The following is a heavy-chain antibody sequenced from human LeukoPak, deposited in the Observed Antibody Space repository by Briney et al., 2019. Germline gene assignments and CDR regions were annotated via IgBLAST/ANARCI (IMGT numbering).Heavy chain of an antibody. V-gene: IGHV3-33*01. CDR1: GFTFSSYG. J-gene: IGHJ6*02. CDR2: IWYDGSNK. D-gene: IGHD1-26*01. CDR3: AREDSGSYYIFLMDV. Sequence: GGSLRLSCAASGFTFSSYGMHWARQAPGKGLEWVAVIWYDGSNKYYADSVKGRFTISRDNSKNTLYLQMNSLRAEDTAVYYCAREDSGSYYIFLMDVWGQGTTVTVSS.